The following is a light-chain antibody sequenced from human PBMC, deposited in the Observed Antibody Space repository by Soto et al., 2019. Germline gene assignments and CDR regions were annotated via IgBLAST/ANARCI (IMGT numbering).Light chain of an antibody. V-gene: IGLV1-47*01. CDR3: XGWDDSLSGPV. Sequence: QSVLTQPPSASGTPGQRVNISCSGSSSNIGSNYVYWYRQFPGTAPKLLTERNNQRPSGVPARFSGSKSGTSASLAISGLXXXXXXXXXXXGWDDSLSGPVFGGGTKVTVL. CDR2: RNN. CDR1: SSNIGSNY. J-gene: IGLJ2*01.